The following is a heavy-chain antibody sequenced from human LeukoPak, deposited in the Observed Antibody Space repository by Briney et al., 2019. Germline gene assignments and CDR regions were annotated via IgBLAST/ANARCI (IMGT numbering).Heavy chain of an antibody. J-gene: IGHJ4*02. CDR1: GFTFSSYA. V-gene: IGHV3-23*01. Sequence: GRSLRLSCAASGFTFSSYAMSWVRQAPGKGLEWVSAISGSGGSIYYADSVKGRFTISRDNSKNTLYLQMNSLRAEDTAVYYCAKAGSSSWYIFDYWGQGTLVTVSS. CDR3: AKAGSSSWYIFDY. CDR2: ISGSGGSI. D-gene: IGHD6-13*01.